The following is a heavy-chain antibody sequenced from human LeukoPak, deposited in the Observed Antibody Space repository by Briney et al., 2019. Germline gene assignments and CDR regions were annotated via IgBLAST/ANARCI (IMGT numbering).Heavy chain of an antibody. Sequence: GGSLRLSCAASGFRFHAYSMNWVRQAPGKGLEWVANIKQDGSEKYYVDSVKGRFTISRDNAKNSLYLQMNSLRAEDTAVYYCARIRRGWSQNWDYWGQGTLVTVSS. J-gene: IGHJ4*02. D-gene: IGHD6-19*01. CDR3: ARIRRGWSQNWDY. CDR1: GFRFHAYS. CDR2: IKQDGSEK. V-gene: IGHV3-7*01.